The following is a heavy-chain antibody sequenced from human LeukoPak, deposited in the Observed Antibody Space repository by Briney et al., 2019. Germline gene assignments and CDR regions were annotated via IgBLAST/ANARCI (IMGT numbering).Heavy chain of an antibody. Sequence: ASVTVSCKAFEYTFTSYNMHWVRQAPGQGLEWMGMINPSGGSTSYAQKFQGRVTMTSDMSSRTVYMELSSLRSEDTAVYYCARANYGSGKRWFDPWGQGTLVSVSS. D-gene: IGHD3-10*01. J-gene: IGHJ5*02. CDR2: INPSGGST. V-gene: IGHV1-46*01. CDR1: EYTFTSYN. CDR3: ARANYGSGKRWFDP.